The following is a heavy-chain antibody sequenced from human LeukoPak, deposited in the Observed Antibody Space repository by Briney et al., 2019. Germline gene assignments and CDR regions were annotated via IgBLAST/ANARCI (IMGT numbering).Heavy chain of an antibody. V-gene: IGHV3-7*01. D-gene: IGHD4-23*01. CDR2: IKQDGSEK. CDR3: ARDVSPPCGGNSFSFDN. Sequence: GGSLRLSCAASGFTFSSYWMSWVRQAPGKGLEWVANIKQDGSEKYYVDSVKGRFTISRDNAKNSLYLQMNSLRAEDTAVYYCARDVSPPCGGNSFSFDNWGQGTLVTVSS. CDR1: GFTFSSYW. J-gene: IGHJ4*02.